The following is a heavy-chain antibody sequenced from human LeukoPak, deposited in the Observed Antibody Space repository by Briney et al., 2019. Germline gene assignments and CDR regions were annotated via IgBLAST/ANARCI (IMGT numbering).Heavy chain of an antibody. Sequence: GGSRTLSCAASGLAFGNAWMAWVRQAPGKGLEWVSRILSKTSGGTTDYAASVKGRFTISRDDPKSTLYLQMNSLKTEDTAVYYCTTYRYDYGSTGYSYFDYWGQGTLVTVSS. V-gene: IGHV3-15*01. CDR1: GLAFGNAW. J-gene: IGHJ4*02. CDR3: TTYRYDYGSTGYSYFDY. D-gene: IGHD3-22*01. CDR2: ILSKTSGGTT.